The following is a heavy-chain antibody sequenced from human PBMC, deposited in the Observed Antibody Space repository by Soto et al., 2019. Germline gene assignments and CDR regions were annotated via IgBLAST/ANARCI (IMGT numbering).Heavy chain of an antibody. Sequence: GGSLRLSCAASGFTFSNYDMSWVRQAPGKALEWVPAIVGSHSRTYYVDSVKGRFTISRDNSQNTLWLQMNSLRAEDTAIYYCARYSQDSGLRKCFDSWGQGTLVTVSS. J-gene: IGHJ4*02. V-gene: IGHV3-23*01. CDR3: ARYSQDSGLRKCFDS. D-gene: IGHD2-15*01. CDR2: IVGSHSRT. CDR1: GFTFSNYD.